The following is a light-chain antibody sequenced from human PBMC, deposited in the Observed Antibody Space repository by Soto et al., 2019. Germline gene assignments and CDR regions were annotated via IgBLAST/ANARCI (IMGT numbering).Light chain of an antibody. CDR3: LQDYNYPYT. CDR2: SAS. V-gene: IGKV1-6*01. Sequence: AIQMTQSPSSLSASVGDRVTITCRASQGIRSDLGWFQQKPGKAPKLLIYSASSLQSGVPSRFSGSGSGTDFTLTISSLQPDDFATYYCLQDYNYPYTFGQGTKLEIK. J-gene: IGKJ2*01. CDR1: QGIRSD.